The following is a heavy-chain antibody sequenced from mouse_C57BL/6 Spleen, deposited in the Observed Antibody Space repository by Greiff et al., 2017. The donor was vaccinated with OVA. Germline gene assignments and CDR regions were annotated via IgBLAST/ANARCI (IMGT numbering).Heavy chain of an antibody. J-gene: IGHJ4*01. CDR1: GFTFSDYY. D-gene: IGHD2-5*01. Sequence: EVQLVESEGGLVQPGSSMKLSCTASGFTFSDYYMAWVRQVPEKGLEWVANINYDGSSTYYLDSLKSRFIISRDNAKNILYLQMSSLKSEDTATYYCARIGSNYDAMDYWGQGTSVTVSS. V-gene: IGHV5-16*01. CDR3: ARIGSNYDAMDY. CDR2: INYDGSST.